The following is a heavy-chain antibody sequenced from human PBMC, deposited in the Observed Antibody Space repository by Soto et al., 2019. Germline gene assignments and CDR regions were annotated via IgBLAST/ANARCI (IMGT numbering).Heavy chain of an antibody. CDR3: AKDRRSSGWYEAFDY. D-gene: IGHD6-19*01. J-gene: IGHJ4*02. CDR1: GFTFSSYA. CDR2: ISGSGGST. V-gene: IGHV3-23*01. Sequence: EVQLLESGGGLVQPGGSLRLSCAASGFTFSSYAMSWVRQAPGKGLEWVSAISGSGGSTYYADSVKGRFTISRDNSKNPLYLQMNSLRAEGTAVYYCAKDRRSSGWYEAFDYWGQGTLVTVSS.